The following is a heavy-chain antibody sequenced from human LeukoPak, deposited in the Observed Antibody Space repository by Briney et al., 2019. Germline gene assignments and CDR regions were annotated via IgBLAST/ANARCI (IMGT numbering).Heavy chain of an antibody. CDR1: GGSFSGYY. J-gene: IGHJ5*02. V-gene: IGHV4-34*01. CDR2: INHSGST. D-gene: IGHD2-15*01. Sequence: SETLSLTCAVYGGSFSGYYWSWIRQPPGKGLEWIGEINHSGSTNYNPSLKSRVTISVDTSKNQFSLKLSSVTAADTAVYYCARGRPIRGVVVVAASYSRWFDPWGQGTLVTVPS. CDR3: ARGRPIRGVVVVAASYSRWFDP.